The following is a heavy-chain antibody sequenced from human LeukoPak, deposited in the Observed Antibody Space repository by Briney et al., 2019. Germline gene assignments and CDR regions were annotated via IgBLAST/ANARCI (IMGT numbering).Heavy chain of an antibody. V-gene: IGHV1-8*03. CDR3: ARVAPQWLAPIDY. CDR1: GYTFTNFE. CDR2: MNPNSGNS. Sequence: ASVKVSYKASGYTFTNFEVNWVRQAAGQGLEWMGWMNPNSGNSGFAQKFQGRVTITSDNSISTAYMEVSGLTPDDTAVYFCARVAPQWLAPIDYWGHGNLVIVSS. J-gene: IGHJ4*03. D-gene: IGHD6-19*01.